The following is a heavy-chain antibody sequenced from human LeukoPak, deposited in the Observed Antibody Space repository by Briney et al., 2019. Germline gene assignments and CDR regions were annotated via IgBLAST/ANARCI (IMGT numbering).Heavy chain of an antibody. CDR1: GGSISSGGYS. CDR2: IYHSGST. D-gene: IGHD5-12*01. Sequence: SQTLSLTCAVSGGSISSGGYSWSWIRQPPGKGLEWIGYIYHSGSTYYNPSLKSRVTISVDRSKNQFSLKLSFVTAADTAVYYCARGGYNFFAFDYWGQGTLVTVSS. V-gene: IGHV4-30-2*01. J-gene: IGHJ4*02. CDR3: ARGGYNFFAFDY.